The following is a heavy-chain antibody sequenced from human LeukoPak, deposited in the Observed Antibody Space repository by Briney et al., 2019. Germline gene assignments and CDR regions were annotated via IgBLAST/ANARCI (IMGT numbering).Heavy chain of an antibody. D-gene: IGHD6-13*01. CDR3: ARDGTGSASSSWDFDY. CDR1: GYTFTSYG. V-gene: IGHV1-18*01. Sequence: GASVKVSCKASGYTFTSYGISWVRQAPGQGLEWMGWISAYNGNTNYAQKLQGRVTMTIDTSTSTAYMELRSLRSDDTAVYYCARDGTGSASSSWDFDYWGQGTLVTVSS. CDR2: ISAYNGNT. J-gene: IGHJ4*02.